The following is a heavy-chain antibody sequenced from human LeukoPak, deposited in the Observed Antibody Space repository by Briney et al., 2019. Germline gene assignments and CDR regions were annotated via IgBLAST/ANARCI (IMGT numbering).Heavy chain of an antibody. D-gene: IGHD2-2*01. CDR3: ARWSAVWHYFDY. V-gene: IGHV4-34*01. CDR2: INHSGST. CDR1: GESFSSFY. J-gene: IGHJ4*02. Sequence: SETLSLTCAVYGESFSSFYWSWIRQPPGKGLEWIGEINHSGSTTYNPSLESRVTISVDTSKNQFSLNLTSVTAADTAVYLCARWSAVWHYFDYWGQGTLVTVSS.